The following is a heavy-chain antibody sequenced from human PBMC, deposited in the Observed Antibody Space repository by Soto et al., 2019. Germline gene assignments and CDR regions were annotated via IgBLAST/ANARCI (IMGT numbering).Heavy chain of an antibody. CDR3: AHRRVGVVVAANRWGAYFDY. D-gene: IGHD2-15*01. V-gene: IGHV2-5*01. Sequence: QITLKESGPTLVKPTQTLTLTCTFSGFSLSTSGVGVGGIRQPPGKALEWLALIYWNDDKRYSPSLKSRLTITKDTSKNPVVLTMTNMDPGDTATYYCAHRRVGVVVAANRWGAYFDYWGQGPLVTVSS. CDR1: GFSLSTSGVG. J-gene: IGHJ4*02. CDR2: IYWNDDK.